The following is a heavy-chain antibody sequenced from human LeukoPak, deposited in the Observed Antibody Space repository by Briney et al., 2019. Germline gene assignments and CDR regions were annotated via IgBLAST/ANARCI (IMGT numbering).Heavy chain of an antibody. CDR1: GGSFSGYY. D-gene: IGHD3-10*01. CDR2: INHSGST. Sequence: SETLSLTCAVYGGSFSGYYWSWIRQPPGKGLEWIGEINHSGSTNYNPSLKSRVTISVDTSKNQFSLKLSSVTAADTAVYYCARGRGAFDIWGQGTMVTVSS. V-gene: IGHV4-34*01. J-gene: IGHJ3*02. CDR3: ARGRGAFDI.